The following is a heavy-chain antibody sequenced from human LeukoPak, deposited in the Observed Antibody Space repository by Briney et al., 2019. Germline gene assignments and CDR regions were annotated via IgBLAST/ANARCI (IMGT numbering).Heavy chain of an antibody. J-gene: IGHJ6*04. D-gene: IGHD5-18*01. CDR1: GGTFSSYA. V-gene: IGHV1-69*01. Sequence: SVKVSCKASGGTFSSYAISWVRQAPGQGLEWMGGIIPIFGTANHAQKFQGRVTITADESTSTAYMELSSLRSEDTAVYYCARGDLDTAMVTENYYYYYGMDVWGKGTTVTVSS. CDR2: IIPIFGTA. CDR3: ARGDLDTAMVTENYYYYYGMDV.